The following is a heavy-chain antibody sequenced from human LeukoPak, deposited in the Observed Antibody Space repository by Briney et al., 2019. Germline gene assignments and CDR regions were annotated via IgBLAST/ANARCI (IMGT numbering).Heavy chain of an antibody. CDR2: IYSGGST. Sequence: GGSLRLSCAASGFTDSSNYMSWVRQAPGKGLEWVSVIYSGGSTYYADSVKGRFTISRDNSKNTLYLQMNSLRAEDTAVYYCARGYCSGGSCYPVWFDPWGQGTLVTVSS. CDR1: GFTDSSNY. CDR3: ARGYCSGGSCYPVWFDP. V-gene: IGHV3-53*01. J-gene: IGHJ5*02. D-gene: IGHD2-15*01.